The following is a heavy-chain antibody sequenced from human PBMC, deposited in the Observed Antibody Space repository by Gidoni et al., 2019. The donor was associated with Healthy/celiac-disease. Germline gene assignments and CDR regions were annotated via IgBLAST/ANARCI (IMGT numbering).Heavy chain of an antibody. CDR3: ASDYDYGNYYYYYYMDV. Sequence: EVQLVESGGGLVQPGGSLRFYCAASGFTFSSYSMNWVRQAPGKGLELVSYIRSSSSTMYYADSVKGRFTISRDNAKTSLDLQMNSLRDEDTAVYYCASDYDYGNYYYYYYMDVWGKGTTVTVSS. CDR2: IRSSSSTM. V-gene: IGHV3-48*02. D-gene: IGHD4-17*01. CDR1: GFTFSSYS. J-gene: IGHJ6*03.